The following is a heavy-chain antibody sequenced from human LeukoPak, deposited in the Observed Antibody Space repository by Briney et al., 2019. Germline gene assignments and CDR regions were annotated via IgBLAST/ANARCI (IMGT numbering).Heavy chain of an antibody. CDR2: ISSSSSYI. V-gene: IGHV3-21*01. Sequence: GGSLRLSCAASGFTFSSYSMNWVRQAPGKGLEWVSSISSSSSYIHYAVSVKGRFTISRDNAKSSLSLQMNSLRAEDTAVYYCARAVDTAMENWFDPWGQGTLVTVSS. J-gene: IGHJ5*02. D-gene: IGHD5-18*01. CDR3: ARAVDTAMENWFDP. CDR1: GFTFSSYS.